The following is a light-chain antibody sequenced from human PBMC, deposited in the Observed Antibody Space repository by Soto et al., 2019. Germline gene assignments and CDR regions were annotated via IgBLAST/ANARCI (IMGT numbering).Light chain of an antibody. Sequence: QSVLTQPASVSGSPGQSITISCTGTSSDVGGYSYVSWYQQHPGKAPKLMIYEVSNRPSGVSNRFSGSKSGNTASLTISGLQAEDEADYYCSSYTSSSTLGVFGGGTKVTVL. CDR3: SSYTSSSTLGV. CDR1: SSDVGGYSY. J-gene: IGLJ2*01. CDR2: EVS. V-gene: IGLV2-14*01.